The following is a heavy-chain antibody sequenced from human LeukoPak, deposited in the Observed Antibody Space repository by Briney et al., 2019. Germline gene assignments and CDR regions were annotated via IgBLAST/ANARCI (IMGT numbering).Heavy chain of an antibody. Sequence: SETLSLTCTVSGGSISSYYWSWIRQPPGKGLEWIGYIYYSGSTNYNPSLKSRVTISVDKSKNQFSLKLSSVTAADTAVYYCARDDYGYSSSSPYYYYYMGVWGIGTTVTVSS. D-gene: IGHD6-6*01. CDR3: ARDDYGYSSSSPYYYYYMGV. CDR2: IYYSGST. J-gene: IGHJ6*03. V-gene: IGHV4-59*12. CDR1: GGSISSYY.